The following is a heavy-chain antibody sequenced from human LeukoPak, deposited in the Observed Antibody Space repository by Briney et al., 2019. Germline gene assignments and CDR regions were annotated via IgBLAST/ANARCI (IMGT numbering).Heavy chain of an antibody. V-gene: IGHV1-18*01. Sequence: GASVKVSCKASGCTFTSYGISWVRQAPGQGLEWMGWISGYNGNTNYAQKLQGRVTMTTDTSTSTAYMELRSLRSDDTAVYYCARDLCSSTSCSSFFDYWGQGTLVTVSS. J-gene: IGHJ4*02. CDR2: ISGYNGNT. CDR1: GCTFTSYG. CDR3: ARDLCSSTSCSSFFDY. D-gene: IGHD2-2*01.